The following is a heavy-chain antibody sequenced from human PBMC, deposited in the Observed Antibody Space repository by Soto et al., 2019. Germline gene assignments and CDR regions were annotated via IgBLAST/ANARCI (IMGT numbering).Heavy chain of an antibody. D-gene: IGHD3-16*02. CDR1: GGSFSGYY. CDR3: ARGHIYDCVWGSSRYHFDY. V-gene: IGHV4-34*01. CDR2: INHSGST. J-gene: IGHJ4*02. Sequence: PSETLSLTCAVYGGSFSGYYWSWIRQPPGKGLEWIGEINHSGSTNYNPSLKSRVTISVDTSKNQFSLKLSSVTAADAAVYYCARGHIYDCVWGSSRYHFDYWGQGTPVTVSS.